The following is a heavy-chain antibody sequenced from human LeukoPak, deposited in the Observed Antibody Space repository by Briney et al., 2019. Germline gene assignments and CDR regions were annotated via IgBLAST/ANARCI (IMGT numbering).Heavy chain of an antibody. Sequence: PGGSLRLYCAASGFTFSGYGMHWVRQAPGKGLEWVAFIPYHGSNKYYADSVRGRLTISRDNSKNTLYLEMNSLRAEDTAVYYCAKDPSYYGDMYYFDYWGQGTLVTVSS. V-gene: IGHV3-30*02. D-gene: IGHD4-17*01. CDR2: IPYHGSNK. CDR1: GFTFSGYG. J-gene: IGHJ4*02. CDR3: AKDPSYYGDMYYFDY.